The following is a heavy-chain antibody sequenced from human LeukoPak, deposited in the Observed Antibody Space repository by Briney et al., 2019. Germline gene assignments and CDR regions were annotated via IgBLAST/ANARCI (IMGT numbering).Heavy chain of an antibody. V-gene: IGHV4-59*01. D-gene: IGHD3-9*01. CDR2: IYYSGST. Sequence: SXTLSLTCTVSGGSIGSYYWSWIRQPPGKGLEWIGYIYYSGSTNYNPSLKSRVTISVDTSKNQFSLKLSSVTAADTAVYYCARGYDWLPAYFDYWGQGTLVTVSS. CDR1: GGSIGSYY. CDR3: ARGYDWLPAYFDY. J-gene: IGHJ4*02.